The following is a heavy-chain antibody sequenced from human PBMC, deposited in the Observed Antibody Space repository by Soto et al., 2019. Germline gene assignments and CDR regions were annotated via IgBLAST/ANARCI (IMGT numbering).Heavy chain of an antibody. CDR3: ARDSGGSSWYADY. Sequence: ASVKVSCKASGYTFTNYYMHWVRQAPGQRLEWMGWINSGNGNTKYSQKFQGRVTITRDTSASTVYMELSSLRSEDTAVYYCARDSGGSSWYADYWGQGTLVTVSS. V-gene: IGHV1-3*01. CDR2: INSGNGNT. D-gene: IGHD6-13*01. CDR1: GYTFTNYY. J-gene: IGHJ4*02.